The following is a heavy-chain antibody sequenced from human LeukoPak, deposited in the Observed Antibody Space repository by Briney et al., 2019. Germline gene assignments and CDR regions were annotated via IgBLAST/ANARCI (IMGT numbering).Heavy chain of an antibody. Sequence: GGSLRLSCAASGFTVSSSYMSWVRQAPGKGLEGVSIISSAGTTYYAGSVKGRFTISRDNSKNTVYLQVNSLRDEDTAVYYCARDLEAANTYYFDYWGQGTMVTVSS. D-gene: IGHD6-13*01. CDR1: GFTVSSSY. CDR3: ARDLEAANTYYFDY. J-gene: IGHJ4*02. CDR2: ISSAGTT. V-gene: IGHV3-66*01.